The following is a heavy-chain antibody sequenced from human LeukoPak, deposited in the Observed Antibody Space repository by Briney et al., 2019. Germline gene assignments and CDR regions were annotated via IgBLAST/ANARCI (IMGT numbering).Heavy chain of an antibody. CDR3: AREVYSYGTAGFDY. CDR1: GGSISSYY. J-gene: IGHJ4*02. D-gene: IGHD5-18*01. CDR2: IYTSGST. Sequence: SETLSLTCTVSGGSISSYYWSWIRQPAGKGLEWIGRIYTSGSTNYNPSLKSRVTMSVDTSKHQFCLKLSSVTAADTAVYYCAREVYSYGTAGFDYWGQGTLVTVSS. V-gene: IGHV4-4*07.